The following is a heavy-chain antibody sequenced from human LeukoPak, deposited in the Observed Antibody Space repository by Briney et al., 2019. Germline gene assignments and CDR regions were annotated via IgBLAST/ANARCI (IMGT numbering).Heavy chain of an antibody. CDR1: GFTFSDYY. V-gene: IGHV3-74*01. CDR3: ARAMISGSEY. Sequence: GGSLRLSCAASGFTFSDYYMSWVRQAPGKGLVWVSRINPDASIITYADSVRGRFTISRDNAKNTVYLQMNSLRAEDTAVYYCARAMISGSEYWGQGTLVTVSS. J-gene: IGHJ4*02. D-gene: IGHD3-22*01. CDR2: INPDASII.